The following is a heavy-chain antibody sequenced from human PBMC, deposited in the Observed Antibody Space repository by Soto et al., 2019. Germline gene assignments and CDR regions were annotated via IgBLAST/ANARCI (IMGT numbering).Heavy chain of an antibody. CDR2: IYYSGST. V-gene: IGHV4-30-4*01. J-gene: IGHJ4*02. Sequence: SETLSLTCAVSGGSITSGDYYWGWIRQPPGKGLEWITYIYYSGSTYYNPSLKSRVTISVDTSKNQFSLNLSSVTAADTAVYYCARVMYDILTGYYAHDCWGQGTLVTVPQ. D-gene: IGHD3-9*01. CDR3: ARVMYDILTGYYAHDC. CDR1: GGSITSGDYY.